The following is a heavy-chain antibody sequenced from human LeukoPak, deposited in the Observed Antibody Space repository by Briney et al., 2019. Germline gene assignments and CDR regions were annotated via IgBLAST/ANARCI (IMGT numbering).Heavy chain of an antibody. CDR1: GYSFTSYW. J-gene: IGHJ5*02. D-gene: IGHD3-22*01. CDR3: ARRFSSGYYYSIPSNWFDP. Sequence: GESLKISCKGSGYSFTSYWIGWVRQMPGKGLEWMGIIYPGDSDTKYNPSFQGQVTISDDKSITTAYLQWSSLKASDTAMYYCARRFSSGYYYSIPSNWFDPWGQGTLVTVSS. V-gene: IGHV5-51*01. CDR2: IYPGDSDT.